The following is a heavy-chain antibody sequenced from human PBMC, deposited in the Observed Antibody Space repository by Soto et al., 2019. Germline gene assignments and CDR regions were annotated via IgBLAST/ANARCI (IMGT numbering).Heavy chain of an antibody. V-gene: IGHV4-38-2*02. CDR3: ARDLNYYDSSGFHWEAPFDY. CDR2: LYHSGTT. CDR1: GYSISSGYY. Sequence: SETLSLTCTVFGYSISSGYYWGWIRQPPGEGLEWIGSLYHSGTTYYNPSLKSRVTISMDTSENQFSLKLSSVTAADTAVYYCARDLNYYDSSGFHWEAPFDYWGQGTPGTVS. J-gene: IGHJ4*02. D-gene: IGHD3-22*01.